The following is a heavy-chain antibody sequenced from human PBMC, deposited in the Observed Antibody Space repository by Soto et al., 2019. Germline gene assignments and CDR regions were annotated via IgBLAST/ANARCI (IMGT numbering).Heavy chain of an antibody. V-gene: IGHV4-31*03. CDR1: GGSISSGGYY. Sequence: QVQLEESGPGLVKPSQTLSLTCTVSGGSISSGGYYWSWIRQYPGKGLEWIGYIYYSGSTYYNPAPRSRVTISVGTSKNQFSLKLSSVAAADTAVYYCARGIAMKTFGVVIAPYYLDNWGQGTLVTVSA. J-gene: IGHJ4*02. D-gene: IGHD3-16*02. CDR3: ARGIAMKTFGVVIAPYYLDN. CDR2: IYYSGST.